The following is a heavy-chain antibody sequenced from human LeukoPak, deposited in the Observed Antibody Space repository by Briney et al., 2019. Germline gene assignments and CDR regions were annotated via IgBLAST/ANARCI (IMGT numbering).Heavy chain of an antibody. J-gene: IGHJ4*02. Sequence: PGGSLRLSCVASGFTFSSYAMHWVRQAPGKGLEWVAVISYGGSNKYYADSVKGRFTISRDNSKNTLYLQMNSLRAEDTAVYYCARDDGVGATGYWGQGTLVTVSS. CDR1: GFTFSSYA. V-gene: IGHV3-30-3*01. D-gene: IGHD1-26*01. CDR3: ARDDGVGATGY. CDR2: ISYGGSNK.